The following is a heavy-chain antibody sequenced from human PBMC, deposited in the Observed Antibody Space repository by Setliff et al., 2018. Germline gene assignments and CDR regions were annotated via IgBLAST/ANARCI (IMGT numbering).Heavy chain of an antibody. CDR1: GGSFSGYY. D-gene: IGHD2-21*01. Sequence: PSETLSLTCAVYGGSFSGYYWSWIRQPPGKGLEWIGEINHSGSTNYNPSLKSRVTISVDTSKNQFSLKLSSVTAADTAVYYCARGLEGEDYFYYMDVWGKGNTVTVSS. J-gene: IGHJ6*03. V-gene: IGHV4-34*01. CDR3: ARGLEGEDYFYYMDV. CDR2: INHSGST.